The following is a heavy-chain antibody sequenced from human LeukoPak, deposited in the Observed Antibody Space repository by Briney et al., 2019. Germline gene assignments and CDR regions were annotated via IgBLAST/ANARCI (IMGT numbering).Heavy chain of an antibody. CDR1: GFTFADYA. CDR3: ARGDDYYYYGMDV. D-gene: IGHD3-10*01. Sequence: GGSLRLSCAASGFTFADYAMHWVRQAPGKGLEWVSGISWNSGSIGYADSVKGRFTISRDNAKNSLYLQMNSLRAEDTALYYCARGDDYYYYGMDVWGQGTTVTVSS. V-gene: IGHV3-9*01. CDR2: ISWNSGSI. J-gene: IGHJ6*02.